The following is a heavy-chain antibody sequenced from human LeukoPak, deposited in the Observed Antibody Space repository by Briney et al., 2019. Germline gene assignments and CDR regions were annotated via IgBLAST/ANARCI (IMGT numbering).Heavy chain of an antibody. CDR3: ARRYGSGSSGTFDY. J-gene: IGHJ4*02. V-gene: IGHV1-24*01. Sequence: ASVKVSCKASGYTFTSYDINWVRQATGQGLEWMGGFDPEDGETIYAQKFQGRVTMTEDTSTDTAYMELSSLRSEDTAVYYCARRYGSGSSGTFDYWGQGTLVTVSS. CDR1: GYTFTSYD. D-gene: IGHD3-10*01. CDR2: FDPEDGET.